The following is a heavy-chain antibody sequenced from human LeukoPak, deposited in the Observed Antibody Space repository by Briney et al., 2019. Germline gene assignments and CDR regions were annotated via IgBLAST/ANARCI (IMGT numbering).Heavy chain of an antibody. V-gene: IGHV4-38-2*02. CDR1: GDSITSGYE. J-gene: IGHJ5*02. CDR2: LYHGGTT. Sequence: PSETLSLTCTVSGDSITSGYEWGWIRQPPGKGLEWIGRLYHGGTTYYNPSLKSRVTISVDTSKTQFSLELSSVIAADTAVYFCARDHGRYYDWFDPWGKGTLVTVSS. D-gene: IGHD3-3*01. CDR3: ARDHGRYYDWFDP.